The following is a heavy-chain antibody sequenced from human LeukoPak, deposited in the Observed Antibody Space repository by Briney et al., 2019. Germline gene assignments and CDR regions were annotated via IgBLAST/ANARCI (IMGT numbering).Heavy chain of an antibody. V-gene: IGHV3-48*02. CDR2: ISLSSDTI. Sequence: GGSLRLSCEASGPTFTTYSMSWVRQAPGKGLEWVSSISLSSDTIYYADSVKGRFTISRDNAKNSLYLQMNSLRDEDTAVYYCARLMSVAAAWFDPWGQGTLVTVSS. J-gene: IGHJ5*02. CDR1: GPTFTTYS. D-gene: IGHD6-13*01. CDR3: ARLMSVAAAWFDP.